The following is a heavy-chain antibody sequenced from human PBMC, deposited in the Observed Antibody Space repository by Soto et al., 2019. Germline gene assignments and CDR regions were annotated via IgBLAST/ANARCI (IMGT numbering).Heavy chain of an antibody. V-gene: IGHV3-30-3*01. CDR1: GFTFSSYA. CDR2: ISYDGSNK. D-gene: IGHD3-10*01. J-gene: IGHJ4*02. Sequence: GSLRLSCAASGFTFSSYAMHWVRQAPGRGLEWVAVISYDGSNKYYADSVKGRFTISRDNSKNTLYLQMDSLRAEDTAVYYCARNFLWFGELFCFDSWGQGTLVTVSS. CDR3: ARNFLWFGELFCFDS.